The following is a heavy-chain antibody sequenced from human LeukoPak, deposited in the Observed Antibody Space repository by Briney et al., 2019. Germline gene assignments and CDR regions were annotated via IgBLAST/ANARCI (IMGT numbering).Heavy chain of an antibody. CDR1: DASIRGYD. J-gene: IGHJ4*02. Sequence: PSETLSLTCTVSDASIRGYDLSWLRQPPGKGLEWIGSIHFSGSTNYNPSLRSRVTISVDTTKNQLSLKLSSVTAADTAVDYCARDLGGNYFDYWGQGTPVTVSS. D-gene: IGHD1-26*01. CDR2: IHFSGST. CDR3: ARDLGGNYFDY. V-gene: IGHV4-59*01.